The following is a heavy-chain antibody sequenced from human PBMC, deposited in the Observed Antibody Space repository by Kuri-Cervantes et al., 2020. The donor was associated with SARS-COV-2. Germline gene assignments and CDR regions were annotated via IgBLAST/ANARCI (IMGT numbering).Heavy chain of an antibody. V-gene: IGHV4-38-2*02. J-gene: IGHJ4*02. Sequence: SETLSLTCTVSGGSISSGYYWGWIRQPPGKGLEWIGSIYHNGATYYNPSLKTRLSISADTSKNQFSLWLSSVTAADTAVYYCARQSRFTHYVDDWGQGSRGTVSS. CDR3: ARQSRFTHYVDD. D-gene: IGHD3-3*01. CDR2: IYHNGAT. CDR1: GGSISSGYY.